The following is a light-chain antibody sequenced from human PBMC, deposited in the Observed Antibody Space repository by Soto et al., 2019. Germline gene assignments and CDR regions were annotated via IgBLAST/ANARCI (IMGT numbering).Light chain of an antibody. J-gene: IGKJ1*01. CDR2: DAS. V-gene: IGKV1-5*01. Sequence: DIPMTQSPSTLSASIGDRVTITCRASESIRTWLAWYQHKPGKAPKFLIYDASSLESGVPSRFSGSGSGTEFTLTISSLHPDDFATYYCQQYNSYSPTFGQGTKVDI. CDR1: ESIRTW. CDR3: QQYNSYSPT.